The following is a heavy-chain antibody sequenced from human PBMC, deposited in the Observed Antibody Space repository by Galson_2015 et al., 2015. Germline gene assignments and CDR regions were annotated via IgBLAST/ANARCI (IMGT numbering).Heavy chain of an antibody. CDR1: GGSISSGDYY. CDR3: ASAHSGYPPSWFDP. CDR2: IYYSGST. J-gene: IGHJ5*02. Sequence: TLSLTCTVSGGSISSGDYYWSWIRQPPGKGPEWIGYIYYSGSTYYNPSLKSRVTISVDTSKNQFSLKLSSVTAADTAVYYCASAHSGYPPSWFDPWGQGTLVTVSS. D-gene: IGHD5-12*01. V-gene: IGHV4-30-4*01.